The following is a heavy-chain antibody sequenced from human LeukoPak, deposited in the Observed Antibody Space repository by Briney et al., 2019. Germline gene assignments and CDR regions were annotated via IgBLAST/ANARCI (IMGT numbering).Heavy chain of an antibody. CDR3: ARGYSSSWYSRPFDY. V-gene: IGHV1-18*01. J-gene: IGHJ4*02. CDR2: ISAYNGNT. Sequence: ASVKVSCKASGYTFTSYGISWVRQAPGQGLEWMGWISAYNGNTNYAQKLQGRVTMTTGTSTSTAYMELRSLRSDDTAVYYCARGYSSSWYSRPFDYWGQGTLVTVSS. D-gene: IGHD6-13*01. CDR1: GYTFTSYG.